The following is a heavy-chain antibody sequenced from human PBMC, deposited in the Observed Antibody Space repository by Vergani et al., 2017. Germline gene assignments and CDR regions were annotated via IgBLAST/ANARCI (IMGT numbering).Heavy chain of an antibody. CDR1: GGSFSGYY. CDR2: INHSGST. J-gene: IGHJ4*02. V-gene: IGHV4-34*01. CDR3: AGVTAARRKEEKGYYYFDY. D-gene: IGHD6-6*01. Sequence: QVQLQQWGAGLLKPSETLSLTCAVYGGSFSGYYWSWIRQPPGKGLEWIGEINHSGSTNYNPSLKSRVTISVDTSKNQFSLKLSSVTAAATAVYYCAGVTAARRKEEKGYYYFDYWGQGTLVTVSS.